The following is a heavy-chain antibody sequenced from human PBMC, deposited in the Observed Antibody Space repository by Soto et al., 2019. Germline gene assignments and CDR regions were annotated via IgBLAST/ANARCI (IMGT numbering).Heavy chain of an antibody. V-gene: IGHV3-33*01. Sequence: GGSLRLSCAASVFPLSCFGLHWVRQAPGKGLEWVAIIWYDGSDKYYADSVKGRFTISRDNSKNTLYLQMNSLRAEDTAVYHCAFGNLSYYFDYWGQGTPVTVSS. J-gene: IGHJ4*02. CDR2: IWYDGSDK. D-gene: IGHD3-16*01. CDR1: VFPLSCFG. CDR3: AFGNLSYYFDY.